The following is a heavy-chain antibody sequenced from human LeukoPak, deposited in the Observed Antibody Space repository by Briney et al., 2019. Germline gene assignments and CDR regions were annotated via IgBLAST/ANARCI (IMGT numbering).Heavy chain of an antibody. V-gene: IGHV4-4*07. CDR3: ARAGSSSSTYYYYMDV. D-gene: IGHD6-6*01. CDR2: IYTSGST. CDR1: GGSISSYY. Sequence: SETLSLTCTVSGGSISSYYWSWIRQPARKGLEWIGRIYTSGSTNYNPSLKSRVTMSVDTSKNQFSLKLSSVTAADTAVYYCARAGSSSSTYYYYMDVWGKGTTVTVSS. J-gene: IGHJ6*03.